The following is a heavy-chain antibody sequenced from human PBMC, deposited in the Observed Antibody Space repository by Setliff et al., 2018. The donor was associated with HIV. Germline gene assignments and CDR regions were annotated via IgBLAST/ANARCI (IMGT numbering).Heavy chain of an antibody. J-gene: IGHJ4*02. CDR3: VSNWGNY. Sequence: PGGSLRLSCAASGFTFSSYTMNWVRQAPGKGLQWVSSISSSGYIYYADSMKGRFTVSRDDAKNSVYLQMDSLRDEDAGLYYCVSNWGNYWGQGTLVTVSS. D-gene: IGHD7-27*01. CDR1: GFTFSSYT. V-gene: IGHV3-21*01. CDR2: ISSSGYI.